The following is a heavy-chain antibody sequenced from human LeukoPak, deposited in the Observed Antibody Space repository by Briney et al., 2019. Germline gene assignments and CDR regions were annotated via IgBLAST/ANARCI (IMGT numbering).Heavy chain of an antibody. D-gene: IGHD1-14*01. CDR1: GFTVSRNV. J-gene: IGHJ6*03. V-gene: IGHV3-66*02. CDR3: ARDLAGFQEPRYYYYMDV. CDR2: IYSDDRA. Sequence: GGSLRLSCVASGFTVSRNVMSWVRQAPGKGLEWLSLIYSDDRAFYADSVKGRFTISRNNSKNTLFLQMSSLKPEDTAIYYCARDLAGFQEPRYYYYMDVWGKGTTVTVSS.